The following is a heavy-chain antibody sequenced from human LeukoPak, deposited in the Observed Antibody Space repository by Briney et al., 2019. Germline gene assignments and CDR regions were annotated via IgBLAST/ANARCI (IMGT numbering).Heavy chain of an antibody. J-gene: IGHJ4*02. D-gene: IGHD3-10*01. Sequence: GGSLRLSCAASGFTFSSYAMSWVRQAPGKGLVWVSRINTDGNNPDYADSVKGRFTISRDDAKNTVYLQMNSLRAEDTGVYYCARSGSIDYWGQGTRVTVSS. CDR1: GFTFSSYA. CDR3: ARSGSIDY. CDR2: INTDGNNP. V-gene: IGHV3-74*01.